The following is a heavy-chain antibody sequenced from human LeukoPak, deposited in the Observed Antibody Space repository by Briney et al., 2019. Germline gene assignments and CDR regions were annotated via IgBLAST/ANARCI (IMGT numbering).Heavy chain of an antibody. CDR3: ARDAATITEYYFDY. Sequence: SVKVSCKASGYTFTGYYMHWVRQAPGQGLEWMGRINPNSGGTNYAQKFQGRVTMTRDTSISTAYMELSRLRSDDTAVYYCARDAATITEYYFDYWGQGTLVTVSS. CDR2: INPNSGGT. J-gene: IGHJ4*02. V-gene: IGHV1-2*06. CDR1: GYTFTGYY. D-gene: IGHD5-24*01.